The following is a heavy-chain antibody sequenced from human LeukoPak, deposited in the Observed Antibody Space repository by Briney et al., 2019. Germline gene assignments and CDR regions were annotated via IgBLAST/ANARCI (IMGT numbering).Heavy chain of an antibody. J-gene: IGHJ5*02. Sequence: ASVKVSCKASGYTFTSYDINWVRQATGQGLEWMGWMNPNSGNTGYAQKFQGRVTMTRNTSISTAYMELSSLRSEDTAVYYCARGSSHFHLELFLWRTTTAFDPWGQGTLVTVSS. V-gene: IGHV1-8*01. CDR1: GYTFTSYD. CDR2: MNPNSGNT. D-gene: IGHD1-7*01. CDR3: ARGSSHFHLELFLWRTTTAFDP.